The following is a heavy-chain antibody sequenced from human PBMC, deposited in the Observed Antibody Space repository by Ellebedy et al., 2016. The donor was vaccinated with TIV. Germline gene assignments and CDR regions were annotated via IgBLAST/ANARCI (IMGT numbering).Heavy chain of an antibody. CDR2: INHSGST. V-gene: IGHV4-34*01. CDR3: ARVYYYDPRLNWFDP. Sequence: SETLSLXXAVYGGSFSGYYWSWIRQPPGKGLEWIGEINHSGSTNYNPSLKSRVTISVDTSKNQFSLKLSSVTAADTAVYYCARVYYYDPRLNWFDPWGQGTLVTVSS. D-gene: IGHD3-22*01. J-gene: IGHJ5*02. CDR1: GGSFSGYY.